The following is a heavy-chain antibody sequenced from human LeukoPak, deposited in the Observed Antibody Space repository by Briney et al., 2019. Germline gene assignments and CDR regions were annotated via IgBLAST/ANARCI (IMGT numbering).Heavy chain of an antibody. CDR2: MNPNSGNT. CDR3: ARLTPGIAAAGNYYYYYMDV. D-gene: IGHD6-13*01. J-gene: IGHJ6*03. V-gene: IGHV1-8*03. Sequence: ASVKVSCKASGYTFTSYDINWVRQATGQGLEWMGWMNPNSGNTGYAQKFQGRVTITRNTSISTAYMELSSLRSEDTAVYYCARLTPGIAAAGNYYYYYMDVWGKGTTVTVSS. CDR1: GYTFTSYD.